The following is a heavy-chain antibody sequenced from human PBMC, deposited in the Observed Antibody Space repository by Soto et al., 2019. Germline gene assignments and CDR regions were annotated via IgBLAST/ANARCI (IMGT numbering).Heavy chain of an antibody. J-gene: IGHJ4*02. CDR3: ARGPNPYYFDY. CDR1: GYTFTSYA. Sequence: ASVKVSCKTSGYTFTSYAMHWVRQAPGQRLEWMGWINAGNGNTKYSQKFQGRVTITRDTSASTAYMELSSLRSEDTAVYYCARGPNPYYFDYWAQGTLVTVSS. V-gene: IGHV1-3*01. CDR2: INAGNGNT.